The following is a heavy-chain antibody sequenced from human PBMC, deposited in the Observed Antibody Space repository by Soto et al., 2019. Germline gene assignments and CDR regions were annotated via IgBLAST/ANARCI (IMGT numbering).Heavy chain of an antibody. J-gene: IGHJ6*02. CDR2: ISGSGGST. V-gene: IGHV3-23*01. CDR1: GFTFSSYA. CDR3: ARLSGPRYYYYGMDV. D-gene: IGHD3-3*01. Sequence: EVQLLESGGGLVQPGGSLRLSCAASGFTFSSYAMSWVCQAPGKGLEWVSAISGSGGSTYYADSVKGRFTISRDNSKNTLYLQMNSLRAEDTAVYYCARLSGPRYYYYGMDVWGQGTTVTVSS.